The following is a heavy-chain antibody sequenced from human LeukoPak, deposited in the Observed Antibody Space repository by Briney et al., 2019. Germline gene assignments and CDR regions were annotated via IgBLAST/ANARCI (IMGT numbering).Heavy chain of an antibody. V-gene: IGHV3-21*01. CDR3: TRASVESAWYIWRY. Sequence: GGSLRLSCAASGFTFSDYPMTWVRQAPGKGLEWVSSIGATGDYIHYADSFNGRFTVSRDNSKKSLYLQMDSLRPEDTAVYYCTRASVESAWYIWRYWGRGTPVTVSS. J-gene: IGHJ4*02. CDR1: GFTFSDYP. CDR2: IGATGDYI. D-gene: IGHD6-19*01.